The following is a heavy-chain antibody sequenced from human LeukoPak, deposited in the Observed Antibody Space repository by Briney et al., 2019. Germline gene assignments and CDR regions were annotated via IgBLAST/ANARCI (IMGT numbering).Heavy chain of an antibody. D-gene: IGHD3-22*01. CDR2: IYYSGST. CDR1: GGSISSYY. J-gene: IGHJ4*02. Sequence: SETLSLTGTVSGGSISSYYWSWIRQPPGKGLEWIGYIYYSGSTNCNPSLKSRVTISVDTSKNQFSLKLSSVTAADTAVYYCARDRYYDSSGYFDYWGQGTLVTVSS. V-gene: IGHV4-59*01. CDR3: ARDRYYDSSGYFDY.